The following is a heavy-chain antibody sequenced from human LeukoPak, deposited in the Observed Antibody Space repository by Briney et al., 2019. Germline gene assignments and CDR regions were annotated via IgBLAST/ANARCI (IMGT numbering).Heavy chain of an antibody. D-gene: IGHD3-9*01. J-gene: IGHJ6*02. V-gene: IGHV5-51*01. CDR3: ARHSSAYILPGIYGMDV. CDR2: IYPGDSDT. CDR1: GNSFTSYW. Sequence: GESLKISCTGSGNSFTSYWNGWVRQMPGKGLEWMGIIYPGDSDTRYSPSFQGQVTISADKSISTAYLQWSNMKASDTAKYYGARHSSAYILPGIYGMDVWGQGTTVTVSS.